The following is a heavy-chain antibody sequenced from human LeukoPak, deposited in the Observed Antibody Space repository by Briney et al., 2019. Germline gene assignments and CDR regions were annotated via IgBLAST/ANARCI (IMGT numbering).Heavy chain of an antibody. CDR2: IGLGSGFV. CDR3: ARDYKWAFDY. CDR1: GFTFTDYS. J-gene: IGHJ4*02. V-gene: IGHV3-21*05. Sequence: GGSLRLSCATSGFTFTDYSMNWVRQAPGRGLEWISYIGLGSGFVSYSDSVKGRFTISRDTAGNSVDLHMNSLRAEDTAVYFCARDYKWAFDYWGQGALVTVSS. D-gene: IGHD1-20*01.